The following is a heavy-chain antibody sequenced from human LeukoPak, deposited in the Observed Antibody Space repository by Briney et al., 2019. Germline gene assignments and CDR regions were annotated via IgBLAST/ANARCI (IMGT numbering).Heavy chain of an antibody. D-gene: IGHD6-13*01. J-gene: IGHJ4*02. Sequence: APVKVSCKASGGTFSSYAISWVRQAPGQGLEWMGGIIPIFGTANYAQKFQGRVTITADESTSTAYMELSRLRSEDTAVYYCARGIRYSSSSYYFDYWGQGTLVTVSS. CDR2: IIPIFGTA. CDR1: GGTFSSYA. CDR3: ARGIRYSSSSYYFDY. V-gene: IGHV1-69*13.